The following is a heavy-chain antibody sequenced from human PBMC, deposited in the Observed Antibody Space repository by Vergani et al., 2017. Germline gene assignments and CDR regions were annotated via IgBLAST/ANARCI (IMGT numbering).Heavy chain of an antibody. Sequence: VQLVESGGGVVQPGGSLRLSCAASGFTFSDFSMSWVRQAPGKGLEWVSSISGSSSYAYYADSVTGRFTISRDNTENSLYLQMNNLRGEDTAVYYCARGLWDCNSYSCSPPYYWGQGILVTVSS. CDR2: ISGSSSYA. J-gene: IGHJ4*02. CDR1: GFTFSDFS. CDR3: ARGLWDCNSYSCSPPYY. V-gene: IGHV3-21*01. D-gene: IGHD2-2*01.